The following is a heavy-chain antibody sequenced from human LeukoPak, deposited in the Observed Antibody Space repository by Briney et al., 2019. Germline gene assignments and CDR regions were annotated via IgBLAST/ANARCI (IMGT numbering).Heavy chain of an antibody. CDR1: GFTFDDHG. CDR2: INWNGGST. V-gene: IGHV3-20*04. CDR3: ARVSGSGSFYNVFEY. J-gene: IGHJ4*02. D-gene: IGHD3-10*01. Sequence: GGSLRLSCAASGFTFDDHGMGWVRQSPRKGLEWVSGINWNGGSTGYADSVKGRFTISRDNAKNSLYLQMNSLRAEDTALYYCARVSGSGSFYNVFEYWGQGTLVTVSS.